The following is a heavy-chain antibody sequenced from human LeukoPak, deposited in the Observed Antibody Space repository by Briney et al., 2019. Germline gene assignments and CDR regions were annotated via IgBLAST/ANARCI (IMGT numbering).Heavy chain of an antibody. CDR2: ISSGGRTI. V-gene: IGHV3-11*04. D-gene: IGHD2-15*01. CDR3: ARPVVAATTPDTFDI. Sequence: GGSLRLSCAASGFTFSDYYMSWIRQAPGKGLEWVSYISSGGRTIYYADSVKGRFTMSRDNAKSSLYLQMNSLRAEDTAVYYCARPVVAATTPDTFDIWGQGTMVTVSS. CDR1: GFTFSDYY. J-gene: IGHJ3*02.